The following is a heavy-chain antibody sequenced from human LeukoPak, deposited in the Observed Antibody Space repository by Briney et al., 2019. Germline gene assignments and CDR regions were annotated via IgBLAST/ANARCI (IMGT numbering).Heavy chain of an antibody. CDR1: GGTCSSYA. Sequence: ASVKVSCKASGGTCSSYAISWVRQAPGQGLEWMGWINHKSGGTNYAQKFQGRVTMTRDTSISTAYMELSRLRSDDTAVYYCARLGVHSGYPVGFDYWGQGTLVTVSS. CDR3: ARLGVHSGYPVGFDY. J-gene: IGHJ4*02. V-gene: IGHV1-2*02. D-gene: IGHD3-22*01. CDR2: INHKSGGT.